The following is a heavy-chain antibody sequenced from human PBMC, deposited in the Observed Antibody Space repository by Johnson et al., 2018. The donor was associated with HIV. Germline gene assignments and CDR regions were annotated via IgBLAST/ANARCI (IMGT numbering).Heavy chain of an antibody. D-gene: IGHD2-2*01. Sequence: MQLLESGGGLVQPGGSLRLSCAASGFTFSSYGMHWVRQAPGKGLEWLSVLYSDGRTYYADSVKGRFTISRDGSKNTLFLQMNSLRAEETAVYYCARRCSSSSCSHGAFDIWGQGTMVTVSS. CDR3: ARRCSSSSCSHGAFDI. CDR2: LYSDGRT. J-gene: IGHJ3*02. V-gene: IGHV3-66*04. CDR1: GFTFSSYG.